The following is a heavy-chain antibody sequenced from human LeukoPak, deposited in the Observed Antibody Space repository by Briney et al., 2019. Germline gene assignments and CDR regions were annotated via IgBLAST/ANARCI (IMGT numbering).Heavy chain of an antibody. Sequence: PGGSLRLSCAASGFTVSSDYMTWVRQAPGKGLEWVSVIYSGGSTYYADSVKGRFTISRDNSKNTLNLQMNSLRAEDMAVYYCAYFGSRHPTLDSWGRGTMVTVSP. CDR1: GFTVSSDY. CDR2: IYSGGST. D-gene: IGHD3-9*01. CDR3: AYFGSRHPTLDS. J-gene: IGHJ4*02. V-gene: IGHV3-66*01.